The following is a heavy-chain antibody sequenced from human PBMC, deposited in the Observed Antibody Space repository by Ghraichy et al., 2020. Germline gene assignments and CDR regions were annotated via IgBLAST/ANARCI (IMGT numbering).Heavy chain of an antibody. Sequence: SETLTLTCTVSGGSISSSSFYWGWIRQPPGKGLEWIGSIYYSGSTYYNPSLKSRVTISVDTSKNQFSLKLSSLTAADTAVYYCARDGSSVYDWSIGMDVCGQGTTVAVSS. CDR2: IYYSGST. V-gene: IGHV4-39*07. CDR3: ARDGSSVYDWSIGMDV. D-gene: IGHD5/OR15-5a*01. CDR1: GGSISSSSFY. J-gene: IGHJ6*02.